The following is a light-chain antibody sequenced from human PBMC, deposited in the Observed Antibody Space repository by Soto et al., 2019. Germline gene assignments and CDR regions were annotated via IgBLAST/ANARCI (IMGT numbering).Light chain of an antibody. Sequence: DIVMTQSPDSLAVSLGERATINCKSSQSVLYSSNNKNYLAWYQQKPGQHPKLLIYWASTRESGVPDRLSGSGSGTDFTLTISSRQAEDLAVNYCQQYYSHVRTFGQGTKVEIK. V-gene: IGKV4-1*01. CDR2: WAS. CDR1: QSVLYSSNNKNY. CDR3: QQYYSHVRT. J-gene: IGKJ1*01.